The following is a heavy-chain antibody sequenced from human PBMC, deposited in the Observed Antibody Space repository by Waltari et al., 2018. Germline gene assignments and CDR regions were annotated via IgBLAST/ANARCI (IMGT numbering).Heavy chain of an antibody. V-gene: IGHV1-2*06. CDR2: SNPTTGDT. J-gene: IGHJ5*02. D-gene: IGHD3-22*01. Sequence: QVQLVQSGAEVKKPGASVKVSCKASGYTFTGYYFHWVRQAPGQGLEWMGRSNPTTGDTTYAPEFQGRGTRTRDTSISTAYMELTSLRSEDTAVYYCARDWGYYSDTSGYPSNWFGPWGQGTLVTVSS. CDR3: ARDWGYYSDTSGYPSNWFGP. CDR1: GYTFTGYY.